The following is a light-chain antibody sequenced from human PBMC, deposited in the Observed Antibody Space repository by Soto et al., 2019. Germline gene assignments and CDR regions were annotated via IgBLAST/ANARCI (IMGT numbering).Light chain of an antibody. J-gene: IGKJ1*01. V-gene: IGKV3-15*01. CDR3: QQYNSWPRT. Sequence: EIVLTQSPATLSLSPGERATLSCRASQSVSSYLAWYQQKPGQAPRLLIYDASNRATGVPARFSGSGSGTEFTLIISSLQSEDFAVYYCQQYNSWPRTFGQGTKVDIK. CDR1: QSVSSY. CDR2: DAS.